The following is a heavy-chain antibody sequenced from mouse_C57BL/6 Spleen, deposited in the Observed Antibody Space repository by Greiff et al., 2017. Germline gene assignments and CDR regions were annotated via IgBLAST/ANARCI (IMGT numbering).Heavy chain of an antibody. Sequence: QVQLQQSGAELARPGASVKLSCKASGYTFTSYGISWVKQRTGQGLEWIGEIYPRSGNTYYNEKFKGKATLTADKSSSTAYMELSSLTSEDSAVYFWAREGGYDYSYAMDYWGQGTSVTVSS. V-gene: IGHV1-81*01. J-gene: IGHJ4*01. CDR2: IYPRSGNT. D-gene: IGHD2-4*01. CDR3: AREGGYDYSYAMDY. CDR1: GYTFTSYG.